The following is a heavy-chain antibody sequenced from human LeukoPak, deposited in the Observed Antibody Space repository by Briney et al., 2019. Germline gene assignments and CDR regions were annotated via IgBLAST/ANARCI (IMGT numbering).Heavy chain of an antibody. CDR3: ARGDIIRGDYNWFDP. J-gene: IGHJ5*02. Sequence: PSETLSLTCTVSTGSISRYYCSWIRQPAGKGLEYIGRIYSSGSTNYSPSLKSRVTMSVDTSKNQFSLKLTSVTAADTAVYYCARGDIIRGDYNWFDPWGQGILVTVSS. D-gene: IGHD3-10*01. V-gene: IGHV4-4*07. CDR1: TGSISRYY. CDR2: IYSSGST.